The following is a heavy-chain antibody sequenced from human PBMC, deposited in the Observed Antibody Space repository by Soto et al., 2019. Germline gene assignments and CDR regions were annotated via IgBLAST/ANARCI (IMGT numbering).Heavy chain of an antibody. D-gene: IGHD5-18*01. CDR1: GGSISSGGYY. J-gene: IGHJ4*02. CDR2: IYYSGST. Sequence: SETLSLTCTVSGGSISSGGYYWSWIRQHPGKGLEWIGYIYYSGSTYYNPSLKSRVTIPVDTSKNQFSLKLSSVTAADTAVYYCARGRGYSYGPPYFDYWGKGTLVTVSS. V-gene: IGHV4-31*03. CDR3: ARGRGYSYGPPYFDY.